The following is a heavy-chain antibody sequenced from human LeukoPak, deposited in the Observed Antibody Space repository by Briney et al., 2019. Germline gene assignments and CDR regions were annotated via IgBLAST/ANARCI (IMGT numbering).Heavy chain of an antibody. CDR3: AKASGSSLDY. D-gene: IGHD6-13*01. Sequence: GGSLRLSCAASGFTFSSYAMSWVRQAPGKGLEWVSAMSGSGGSTYYADSVKGRVTISIDNSKNTLYLQMNSLRAEDTAVYYCAKASGSSLDYWGQGTLVTVSS. CDR1: GFTFSSYA. J-gene: IGHJ4*02. CDR2: MSGSGGST. V-gene: IGHV3-23*01.